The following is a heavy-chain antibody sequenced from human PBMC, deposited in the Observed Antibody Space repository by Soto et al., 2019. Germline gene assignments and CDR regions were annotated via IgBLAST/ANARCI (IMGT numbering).Heavy chain of an antibody. CDR2: VHTSGTF. D-gene: IGHD2-15*01. J-gene: IGHJ6*02. CDR3: ARDNVVSKGYGMDV. Sequence: QVQLQESGPGLVKPSETLPLTCNVSGGSMSSAYWSWLRQPAGKRLEWIGRVHTSGTFNYNPSLKSRVTVSVDTSKNQFSLKLRSVTAADTAVYYCARDNVVSKGYGMDVWGQGTTVTVSS. V-gene: IGHV4-4*07. CDR1: GGSMSSAY.